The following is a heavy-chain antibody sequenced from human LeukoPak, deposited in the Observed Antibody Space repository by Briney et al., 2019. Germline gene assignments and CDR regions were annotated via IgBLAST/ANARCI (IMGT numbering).Heavy chain of an antibody. V-gene: IGHV5-51*01. CDR1: GYSFTNYW. CDR3: ANTYYYGSGSYYYYFDY. Sequence: GESLKISCKGSGYSFTNYWIGWVRQMPGKCLEWMGVIYPADSDTSYSPSFQGQATISADKSISTAYLQWSSLKASDTAMYYCANTYYYGSGSYYYYFDYWGQGTLVTVSS. D-gene: IGHD3-10*01. CDR2: IYPADSDT. J-gene: IGHJ4*02.